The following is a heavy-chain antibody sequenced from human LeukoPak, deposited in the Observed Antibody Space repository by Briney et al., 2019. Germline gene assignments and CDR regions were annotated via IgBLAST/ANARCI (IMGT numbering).Heavy chain of an antibody. CDR3: AKASLGVAKSYLDY. J-gene: IGHJ4*02. CDR1: GFTFNNYG. D-gene: IGHD5-12*01. CDR2: TTFDGTIK. Sequence: GGSLRLSCVASGFTFNNYGMNWVRQAPGKGLEWVSFTTFDGTIKYYGDSVKDRFSISRDNTKNTLYLQINSLRPEDTAVYFCAKASLGVAKSYLDYWGQGTLVAVSS. V-gene: IGHV3-30*02.